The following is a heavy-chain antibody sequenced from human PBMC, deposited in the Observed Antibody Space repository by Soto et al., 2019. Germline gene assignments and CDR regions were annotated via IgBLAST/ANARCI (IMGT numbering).Heavy chain of an antibody. CDR3: ARGPEAYYYDSSGFDY. V-gene: IGHV4-61*01. CDR2: IYYSGST. CDR1: GGSVSSGSYY. D-gene: IGHD3-22*01. J-gene: IGHJ4*02. Sequence: SETLSLTCTVSGGSVSSGSYYWSWIRQPPGKGLVWIGYIYYSGSTNYNPSLKSRVTISVDTSKNQFSLKLSSVTAADTAVYYCARGPEAYYYDSSGFDYWGQGTLVTVSS.